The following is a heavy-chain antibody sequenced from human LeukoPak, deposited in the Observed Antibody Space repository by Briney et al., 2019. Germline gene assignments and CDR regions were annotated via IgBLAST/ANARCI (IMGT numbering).Heavy chain of an antibody. J-gene: IGHJ3*02. V-gene: IGHV3-73*01. CDR3: ARDYQLTTMTNAFDI. Sequence: QSGGSLRLSCAASGFTFSGSAMHWVRQASGKGLEWVGLIRSKVNSYATAYAASVKGRFTISRDDSENTLYLQMNSLRAEDTAVYYCARDYQLTTMTNAFDIWGQGTMVTVSS. CDR2: IRSKVNSYAT. D-gene: IGHD3-22*01. CDR1: GFTFSGSA.